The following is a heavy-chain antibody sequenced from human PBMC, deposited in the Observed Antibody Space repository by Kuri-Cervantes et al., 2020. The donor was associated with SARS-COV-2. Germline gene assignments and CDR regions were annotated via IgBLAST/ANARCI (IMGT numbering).Heavy chain of an antibody. Sequence: GESLKISCAASGFTFSSYWMSWVRQAPGKGLEWVANIKQDGSEKYYVDSVKGRFTISRDNAKNSLYLQMNSLRAEDTAVYYCARDSFGSSFYYYGMDVWGQGTTVTVSS. D-gene: IGHD6-13*01. CDR1: GFTFSSYW. J-gene: IGHJ6*02. CDR2: IKQDGSEK. CDR3: ARDSFGSSFYYYGMDV. V-gene: IGHV3-7*05.